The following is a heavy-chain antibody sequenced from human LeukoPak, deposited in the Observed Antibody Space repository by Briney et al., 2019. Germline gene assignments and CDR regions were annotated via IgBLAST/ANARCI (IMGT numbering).Heavy chain of an antibody. J-gene: IGHJ4*02. Sequence: GGSLRLSCADSGFTFSSYAMHWVRQAPGKGLEYVSAISSNGGSTYYANSVKGRFTISRGNAKNSLYLQMNSLRAEDTALYYCAKDSNYGDYDYWGQGTLVTVSS. D-gene: IGHD4-17*01. CDR3: AKDSNYGDYDY. CDR2: ISSNGGST. CDR1: GFTFSSYA. V-gene: IGHV3-64*01.